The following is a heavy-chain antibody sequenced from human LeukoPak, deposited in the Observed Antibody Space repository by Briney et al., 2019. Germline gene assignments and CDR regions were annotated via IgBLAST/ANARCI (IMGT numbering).Heavy chain of an antibody. J-gene: IGHJ4*02. CDR1: GFTFNNYA. V-gene: IGHV3-30-3*01. CDR2: ISFDGGNK. Sequence: GGSLRLSCAASGFTFNNYAIHWVRQAPGKGLEWVAIISFDGGNKYYADSVKGRFPISRDNSKNTLYLQMNSLRAEDTAVYYCARDGIVGSPLFKFDYWGQGTLVTVSS. D-gene: IGHD1-26*01. CDR3: ARDGIVGSPLFKFDY.